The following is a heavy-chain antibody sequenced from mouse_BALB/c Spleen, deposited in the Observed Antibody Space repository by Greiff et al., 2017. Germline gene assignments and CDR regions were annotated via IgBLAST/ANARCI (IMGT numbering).Heavy chain of an antibody. V-gene: IGHV5-6-3*01. CDR1: GFTFSSYG. Sequence: EVQRVESGGGLVQPGGSLKLSCAASGFTFSSYGMSWVRQTPDKRLELVATINSNGGSTYYPDSVKGRFTISRDNAKNTLYLQMSSLKSEDTAMYYCARDNGYYYFDYWGQGTTLTVSS. D-gene: IGHD2-3*01. J-gene: IGHJ2*01. CDR2: INSNGGST. CDR3: ARDNGYYYFDY.